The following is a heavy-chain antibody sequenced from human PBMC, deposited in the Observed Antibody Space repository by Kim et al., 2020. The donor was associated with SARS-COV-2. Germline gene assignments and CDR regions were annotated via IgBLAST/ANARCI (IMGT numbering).Heavy chain of an antibody. J-gene: IGHJ6*02. V-gene: IGHV4-34*01. D-gene: IGHD3-3*01. CDR3: ARLPIFGVVITLYYGMDV. CDR2: INHSGST. Sequence: SETLSLTCAVYGGSFSGYYWSWIRQPPGKGLEWIGEINHSGSTNYNPSLKSRVTISVDTSKNQFSLKLSSVTAADTAVYYCARLPIFGVVITLYYGMDVWGQGTTVTVSS. CDR1: GGSFSGYY.